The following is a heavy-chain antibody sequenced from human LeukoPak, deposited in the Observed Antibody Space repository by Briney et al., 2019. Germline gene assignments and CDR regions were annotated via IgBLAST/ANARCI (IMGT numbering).Heavy chain of an antibody. Sequence: ASVKVSCTASGYTFTSYDINWVRQATGQGLEWMGWMNPNSGNTGYAQKFQGGVTITADESTSTAYMELSSLRSEDTAVYYCARDRSKAYCGGDCYFPTRWFDPWGQGTLVTVSS. CDR2: MNPNSGNT. D-gene: IGHD2-21*02. J-gene: IGHJ5*02. CDR3: ARDRSKAYCGGDCYFPTRWFDP. V-gene: IGHV1-8*01. CDR1: GYTFTSYD.